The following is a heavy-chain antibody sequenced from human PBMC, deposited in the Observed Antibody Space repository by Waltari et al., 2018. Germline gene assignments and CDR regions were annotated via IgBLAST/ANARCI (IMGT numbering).Heavy chain of an antibody. V-gene: IGHV3-23*01. D-gene: IGHD7-27*01. CDR2: KSSNVEST. J-gene: IGHJ4*02. Sequence: EVLLLESGGGLVQPGGSLRLSCTASGFTFTSFHMSWVRQAPGKGLECVECKSSNVESTYCGESVRCRFTISRYNSRNTLYLQLNSLRDDDTAIYYCAREKDPNRGYCFDRWGRGSLVTVSS. CDR3: AREKDPNRGYCFDR. CDR1: GFTFTSFH.